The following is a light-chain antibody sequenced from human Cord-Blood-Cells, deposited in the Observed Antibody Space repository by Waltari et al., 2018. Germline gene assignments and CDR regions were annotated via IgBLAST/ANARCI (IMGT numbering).Light chain of an antibody. V-gene: IGLV3-25*03. CDR2: KDS. CDR3: QSADSSGTYRV. J-gene: IGLJ3*02. Sequence: SYELTQPPSVSVSPGQTASITCSGDALPQHYAHWYQQKPGQAPVLVIYKDSERPSGIPERFSGSSSGTTVTLTSSGVQAEDEADYYCQSADSSGTYRVFGGGTKLTVL. CDR1: ALPQHY.